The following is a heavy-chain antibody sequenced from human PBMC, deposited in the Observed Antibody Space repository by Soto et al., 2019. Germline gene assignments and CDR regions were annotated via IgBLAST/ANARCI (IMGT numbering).Heavy chain of an antibody. CDR1: GGSISPYY. CDR3: ARXXAAASXAHYYMDV. V-gene: IGHV4-59*01. CDR2: VYYSGTP. D-gene: IGHD6-13*01. J-gene: IGHJ6*03. Sequence: ETLSLTCTVSGGSISPYYWSWIRQPPGKGLEWIGYVYYSGTPNSKPSLESRVTISVDTSRNRFSLNLTSATAADTGVYYCARXXAAASXAHYYMDVWGRGTAXTVXS.